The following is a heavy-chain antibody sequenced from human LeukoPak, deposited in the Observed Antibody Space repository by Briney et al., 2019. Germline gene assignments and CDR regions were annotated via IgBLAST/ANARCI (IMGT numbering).Heavy chain of an antibody. D-gene: IGHD3-3*01. CDR1: GFTFSSYG. CDR3: AKDWNY. V-gene: IGHV3-30*02. Sequence: GGSLRLSCAASGFTFSSYGMHWVRQAPGKGLEWVAFIRYDGSNKYYADSVKGRFTISRDNSKNTLYPQMNSLRAEDTAVYYCAKDWNYWGQGTLVTVSS. J-gene: IGHJ4*02. CDR2: IRYDGSNK.